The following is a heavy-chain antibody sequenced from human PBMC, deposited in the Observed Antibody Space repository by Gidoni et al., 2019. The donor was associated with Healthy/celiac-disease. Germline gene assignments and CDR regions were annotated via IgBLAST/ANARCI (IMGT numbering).Heavy chain of an antibody. J-gene: IGHJ4*02. V-gene: IGHV1-18*01. CDR3: ARERGIAERGGFDY. D-gene: IGHD6-13*01. CDR1: GYTFTSYG. CDR2: ISAYNANT. Sequence: QVQLVQSGAEVKKPGASVKVSCKASGYTFTSYGISWVRQAPGPGLEWLGWISAYNANTNYAQKLQGRVTMTTDTATSTAYMELRSLRSDDTAVYYCARERGIAERGGFDYWGQGTLVTVSS.